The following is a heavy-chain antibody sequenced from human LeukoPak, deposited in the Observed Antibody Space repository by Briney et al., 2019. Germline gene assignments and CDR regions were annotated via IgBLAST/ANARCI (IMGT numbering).Heavy chain of an antibody. Sequence: KSSVYISTTYEVNRMRQDRLLDLESIRWMHPNSGNTGYAQKFQGRVTITRNTSISTAYMELSSLRSEDTAVYYRARAEAAAGSYYFDYWGQGTLVTVSS. J-gene: IGHJ4*02. CDR3: ARAEAAAGSYYFDY. CDR1: VYISTTYE. D-gene: IGHD6-13*01. V-gene: IGHV1-8*03. CDR2: MHPNSGNT.